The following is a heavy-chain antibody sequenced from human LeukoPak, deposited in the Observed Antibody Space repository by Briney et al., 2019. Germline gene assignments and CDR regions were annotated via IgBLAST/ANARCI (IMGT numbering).Heavy chain of an antibody. Sequence: PGGSLRLSCAASGFTFSDYYMSGIRQAPGKGLEWVSYISSSSSYTNYADSVKGRFTISRDNAKNSLYLQMNSLRAEDTAVYYCASWKPSEVSYWGQGTLVTVSS. CDR3: ASWKPSEVSY. CDR2: ISSSSSYT. D-gene: IGHD1-1*01. CDR1: GFTFSDYY. V-gene: IGHV3-11*06. J-gene: IGHJ4*02.